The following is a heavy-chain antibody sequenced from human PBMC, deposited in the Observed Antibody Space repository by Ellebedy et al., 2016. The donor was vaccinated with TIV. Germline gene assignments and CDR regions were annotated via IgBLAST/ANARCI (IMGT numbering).Heavy chain of an antibody. D-gene: IGHD3-16*01. V-gene: IGHV4-34*01. CDR1: GGSFSGYY. CDR2: ISYSGRT. Sequence: SETLSLXXAVYGGSFSGYYWGWIRQPPGKGLEWIGSISYSGRTYYNPSLKSRVTISVDTPKNQFSLKLSSVTAADTAVYYCARHGPDRLGTDPRWFNPWGQGTLVTVSS. J-gene: IGHJ5*02. CDR3: ARHGPDRLGTDPRWFNP.